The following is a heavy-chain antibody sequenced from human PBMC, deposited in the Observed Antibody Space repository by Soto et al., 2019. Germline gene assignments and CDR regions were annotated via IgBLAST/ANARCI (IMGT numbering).Heavy chain of an antibody. Sequence: SETLSLTCTVSGGSISNGDYYWTWIRQHPGQGLEWIGHILYSGRTYYNPSLKNRASISRDTSRNKFSLMLSSVTAADKAVYYCARGTMVRGVIMVPWFDPWGQGTLVTVSS. CDR2: ILYSGRT. CDR3: ARGTMVRGVIMVPWFDP. V-gene: IGHV4-31*03. J-gene: IGHJ5*02. CDR1: GGSISNGDYY. D-gene: IGHD3-10*01.